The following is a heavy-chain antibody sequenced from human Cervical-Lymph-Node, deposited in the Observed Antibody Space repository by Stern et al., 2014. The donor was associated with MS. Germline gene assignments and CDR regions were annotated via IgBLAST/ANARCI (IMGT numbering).Heavy chain of an antibody. D-gene: IGHD3-16*02. CDR3: ARIYCSGDECYHSFDT. V-gene: IGHV1-2*06. Sequence: VQLVESGAEVKKPGASVKVSCKASGYRFSTFYLHWLGQAPGQGLQWIGRIDPGRGATTSSQTFQGRLTMTSDRSITTAYLELSGLRSDDTAVYYCARIYCSGDECYHSFDTWGQGTLVTVSS. CDR2: IDPGRGAT. CDR1: GYRFSTFY. J-gene: IGHJ4*02.